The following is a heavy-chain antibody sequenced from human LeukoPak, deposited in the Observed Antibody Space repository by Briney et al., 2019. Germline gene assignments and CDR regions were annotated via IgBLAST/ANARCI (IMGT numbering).Heavy chain of an antibody. V-gene: IGHV3-15*01. J-gene: IGHJ4*02. D-gene: IGHD3-10*01. CDR3: TTDLWGLWFGELLDFDY. CDR2: IKSKTDGGTT. Sequence: PGGSLRLSCAASGFTFSSYGMHWVRQAPGKGLEWVGRIKSKTDGGTTDYAAPVKGRFTISRDDSKNTLYLQMNSLKTEDTAVYYCTTDLWGLWFGELLDFDYWGQGTLVTVSS. CDR1: GFTFSSYG.